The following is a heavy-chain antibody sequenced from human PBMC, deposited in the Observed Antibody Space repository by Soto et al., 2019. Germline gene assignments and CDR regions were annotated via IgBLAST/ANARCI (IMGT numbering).Heavy chain of an antibody. CDR3: AKTPESYYYDSSGYYW. J-gene: IGHJ4*02. Sequence: GGSLRLSCAASGFTFSSYSMNWVRQAPGKGLEWVSYISSSSSTIYYADSVKGRFTISRDNSKNTLYLQMNSLRAEDTAVYYSAKTPESYYYDSSGYYWWGQGTLVTVSS. D-gene: IGHD3-22*01. V-gene: IGHV3-48*01. CDR2: ISSSSSTI. CDR1: GFTFSSYS.